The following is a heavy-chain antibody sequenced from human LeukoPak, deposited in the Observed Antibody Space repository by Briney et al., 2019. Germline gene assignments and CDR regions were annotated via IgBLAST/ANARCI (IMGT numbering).Heavy chain of an antibody. V-gene: IGHV3-23*01. D-gene: IGHD6-19*01. CDR2: ISGRGSST. CDR1: GLTFSNFA. J-gene: IGHJ3*02. Sequence: GGSLRLSCAASGLTFSNFAVTWVRQAPGKGLEWVSAISGRGSSTYYADSVKGRFTISRDNSKKKLFLQMNSLGAEDTAVYYCAKDAQWLALNAFDIWGQGTMVTVSS. CDR3: AKDAQWLALNAFDI.